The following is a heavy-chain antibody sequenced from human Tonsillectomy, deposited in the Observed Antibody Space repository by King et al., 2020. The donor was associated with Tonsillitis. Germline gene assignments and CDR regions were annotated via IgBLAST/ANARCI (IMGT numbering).Heavy chain of an antibody. CDR3: ASAPTRSYRTFWYQDREENAFDI. CDR2: ISSDGSNT. CDR1: GFSFSNYW. V-gene: IGHV3-74*01. J-gene: IGHJ3*02. D-gene: IGHD1-26*01. Sequence: VQLVESGGGLVQPGGSLRLSYVASGFSFSNYWMHWVRQAPGKGLVWVSRISSDGSNTTYADSVKGRFTISRDNAKNTLYLQMNSLRAEDTAMYYCASAPTRSYRTFWYQDREENAFDIWGQGTMVTVSS.